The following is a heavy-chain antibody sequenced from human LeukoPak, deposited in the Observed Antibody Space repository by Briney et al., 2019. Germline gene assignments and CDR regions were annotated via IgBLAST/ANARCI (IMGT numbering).Heavy chain of an antibody. J-gene: IGHJ4*02. Sequence: GGSLRLSCAASGFTFSSYAMHWVRQAPGKGLEWVAVISYDGSNKYYADSVKGRFTISRDNSKNTLYLQMNSLRAEDTAVYYCAREGSFDYWGQGTLVTVSS. V-gene: IGHV3-30-3*01. CDR1: GFTFSSYA. CDR2: ISYDGSNK. CDR3: AREGSFDY.